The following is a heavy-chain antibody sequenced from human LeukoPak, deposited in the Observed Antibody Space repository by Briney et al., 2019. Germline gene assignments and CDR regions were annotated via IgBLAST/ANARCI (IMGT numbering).Heavy chain of an antibody. D-gene: IGHD2-21*02. CDR1: GFTFSSYW. V-gene: IGHV3-7*01. J-gene: IGHJ4*02. CDR3: ARGRLQVDY. CDR2: INQDGSEK. Sequence: PGGSLRLSCAASGFTFSSYWMSWVRQAPGKGLEWVANINQDGSEKYYVDSVKGRFTISRDNAKKSLYLQMNSLRADDTAVYYCARGRLQVDYWGQGTLVTVSS.